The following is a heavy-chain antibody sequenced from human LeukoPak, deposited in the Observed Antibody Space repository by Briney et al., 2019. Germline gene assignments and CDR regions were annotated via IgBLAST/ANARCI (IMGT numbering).Heavy chain of an antibody. D-gene: IGHD4-17*01. V-gene: IGHV4-30-2*01. Sequence: PSETLSLTCTVSGGSISSGGYYWSWIRQPPGKGLEWIGYIYHSGSTYYNPSLKSRVTISVDTSKNQFSLKLSSVTAADTAVYYCARDWHYGDFDYWGQGTLVTVSS. CDR3: ARDWHYGDFDY. J-gene: IGHJ4*02. CDR2: IYHSGST. CDR1: GGSISSGGYY.